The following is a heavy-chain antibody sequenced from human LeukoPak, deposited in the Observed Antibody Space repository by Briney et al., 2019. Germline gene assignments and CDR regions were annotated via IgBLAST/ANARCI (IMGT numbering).Heavy chain of an antibody. CDR1: GFTFSSYG. D-gene: IGHD5-12*01. CDR2: IWYDGSNK. J-gene: IGHJ4*02. Sequence: AGGSLRPSCAASGFTFSSYGMHWVRQAPGKGLDWVAVIWYDGSNKYYAESVKGRFTISRDNSKNTLYLQMNSLRAEDTAVYYCASTSRAPLLGDSDWGQGTLVTVSS. CDR3: ASTSRAPLLGDSD. V-gene: IGHV3-33*01.